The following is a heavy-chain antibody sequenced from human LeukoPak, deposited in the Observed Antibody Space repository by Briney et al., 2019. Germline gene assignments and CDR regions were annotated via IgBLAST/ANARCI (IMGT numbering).Heavy chain of an antibody. CDR1: GFTFSSYT. V-gene: IGHV3-21*01. CDR3: ARDSSYDYIWGSHRPDWFDP. CDR2: ISGSYSYM. J-gene: IGHJ5*02. Sequence: GGSLRLSCAASGFTFSSYTMNWVRQAPGKGLEWVSSISGSYSYMYYADSVKGRFTISRDNAKNSLYLQMNSLRVEDTAVYYCARDSSYDYIWGSHRPDWFDPWGQGTLVTVSS. D-gene: IGHD3-16*02.